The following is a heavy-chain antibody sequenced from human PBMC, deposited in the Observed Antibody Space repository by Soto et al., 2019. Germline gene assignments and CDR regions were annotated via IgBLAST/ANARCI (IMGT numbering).Heavy chain of an antibody. CDR2: IYYSGST. J-gene: IGHJ5*02. D-gene: IGHD3-10*01. CDR1: GGSISSSSYY. Sequence: SETLSLTCTVSGGSISSSSYYWGWIRQPPGKGLEWIGSIYYSGSTYYNPSLKSRVTISVDTSKNQFSLKLSSVTAADTAVYYCARPEPSGWFDPWGQGTLVTVSS. CDR3: ARPEPSGWFDP. V-gene: IGHV4-39*01.